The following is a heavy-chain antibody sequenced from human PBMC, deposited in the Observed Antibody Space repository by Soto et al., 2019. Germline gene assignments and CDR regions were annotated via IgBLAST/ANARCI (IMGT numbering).Heavy chain of an antibody. CDR1: GFTFSSYA. Sequence: PGGSLRLSCAASGFTFSSYAMSWVRQAPGKGLEWVSAISGSGGSTYYADSVKGRFTISRDNSKNTLYLQMNSLRAEDTAVYYCAKDPRYCSGGSCYSGYFQHWGQGTLVTVSS. CDR2: ISGSGGST. D-gene: IGHD2-15*01. CDR3: AKDPRYCSGGSCYSGYFQH. V-gene: IGHV3-23*01. J-gene: IGHJ1*01.